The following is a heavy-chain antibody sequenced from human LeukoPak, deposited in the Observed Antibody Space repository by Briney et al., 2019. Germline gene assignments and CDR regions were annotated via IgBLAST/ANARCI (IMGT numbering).Heavy chain of an antibody. CDR2: IYYSGST. D-gene: IGHD5-24*01. V-gene: IGHV4-31*03. CDR3: ARERDPASITHDAFDI. Sequence: ASETLSLTCTVSGGSISSGGYYWSWIRQHPGKGLEWIGYIYYSGSTYYNPSLKSRVTISVDTSKNQFSLKLSSVTAADTAVYYCARERDPASITHDAFDIWGQGTMVTVSS. J-gene: IGHJ3*02. CDR1: GGSISSGGYY.